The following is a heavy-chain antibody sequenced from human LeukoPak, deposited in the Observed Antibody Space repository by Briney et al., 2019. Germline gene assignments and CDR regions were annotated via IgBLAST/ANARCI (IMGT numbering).Heavy chain of an antibody. Sequence: PGGSLRLSCAASGFTFTGYWMHWVRQAPGKGLVCVSRISTDGTTTTYADSVKGRFTISRDNAKNTLYLQMNSLRAEDTAVYYCARGRSTSSWYYFDYWGQGTLVTVSS. CDR1: GFTFTGYW. CDR2: ISTDGTTT. J-gene: IGHJ4*02. V-gene: IGHV3-74*01. D-gene: IGHD6-13*01. CDR3: ARGRSTSSWYYFDY.